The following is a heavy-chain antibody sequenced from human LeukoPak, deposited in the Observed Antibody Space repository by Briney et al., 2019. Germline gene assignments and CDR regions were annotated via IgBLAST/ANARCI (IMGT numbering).Heavy chain of an antibody. V-gene: IGHV3-30*02. J-gene: IGHJ6*03. CDR3: ARVREEELSLMRWGPVMDYYYMDV. D-gene: IGHD1-26*01. CDR1: GFTFSSYG. CDR2: IRYDGSNK. Sequence: GGSLRLSCAASGFTFSSYGMHWVRQAPGKGLEWVAFIRYDGSNKYYADSVKGRFTISRDNSKNTLYLQMNSLRAEDTAVYYCARVREEELSLMRWGPVMDYYYMDVWGKGTTVTISS.